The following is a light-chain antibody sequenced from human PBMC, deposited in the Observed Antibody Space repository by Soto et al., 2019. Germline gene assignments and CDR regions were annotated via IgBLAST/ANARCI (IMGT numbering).Light chain of an antibody. CDR3: QHYASSPCT. CDR1: RSIRSNY. Sequence: DIVLTQSPGTLSLPLGERVTLSCRASRSIRSNYVAWYQRKPGQPPRLLLHGASSRATGTPDRFSGSGSGTDFTLNISRLEAADSEVYDCQHYASSPCTFGGGNKVEI. V-gene: IGKV3-20*01. J-gene: IGKJ4*01. CDR2: GAS.